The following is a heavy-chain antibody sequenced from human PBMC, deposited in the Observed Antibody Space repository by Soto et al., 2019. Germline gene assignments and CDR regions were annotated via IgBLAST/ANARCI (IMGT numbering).Heavy chain of an antibody. CDR2: ISSSGSTI. CDR1: GFTFSSYE. J-gene: IGHJ4*02. Sequence: PGGSLRLSCAASGFTFSSYEMNWVRQAPGKGLEWVSYISSSGSTIYYADSVKGRFTISRDNAKNSLYLQMNSLRAEDTAVYYCARGARPYDGYNFVDYWGQGTLVTVSS. D-gene: IGHD5-12*01. CDR3: ARGARPYDGYNFVDY. V-gene: IGHV3-48*03.